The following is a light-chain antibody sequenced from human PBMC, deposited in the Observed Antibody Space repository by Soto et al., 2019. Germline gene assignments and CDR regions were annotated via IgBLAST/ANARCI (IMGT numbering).Light chain of an antibody. CDR1: QSVSSY. Sequence: EIVLIQSPATLSLSPGERATLSCRASQSVSSYLAWYQQKPGQAPRLLIYDASNRATGIPARFSGSGSGTDFTLTISSLEPEDFAVYYCQQRSNWPPVFGQGTKVDIK. J-gene: IGKJ1*01. CDR2: DAS. CDR3: QQRSNWPPV. V-gene: IGKV3-11*01.